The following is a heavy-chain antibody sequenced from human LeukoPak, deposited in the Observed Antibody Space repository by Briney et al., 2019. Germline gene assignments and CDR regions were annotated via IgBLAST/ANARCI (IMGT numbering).Heavy chain of an antibody. CDR2: IWYDGSNK. D-gene: IGHD3-22*01. V-gene: IGHV3-33*01. CDR3: ATRGLGYYYDSSGYYNAFDI. Sequence: PGGSLRLSCAASGFTFSSYGMHWVRQAPGKGLEWVAVIWYDGSNKYYADSVKGRFTISRDNSKNTLYLQMNSLRAEDTAVYYCATRGLGYYYDSSGYYNAFDIWGQGTMVTVSS. CDR1: GFTFSSYG. J-gene: IGHJ3*02.